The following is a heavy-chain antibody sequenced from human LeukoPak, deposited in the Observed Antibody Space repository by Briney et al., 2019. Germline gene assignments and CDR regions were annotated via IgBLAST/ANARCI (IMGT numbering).Heavy chain of an antibody. CDR2: ISSSGSTI. J-gene: IGHJ4*02. Sequence: GGSLRLSCAASGFTFSDYYMSWIRQAPGKGLEWVSYISSSGSTIYYADSVKGRFTISRDNAKNSLFLQMNSLRVEDTAVYYCARHVVAVGFDYWGQGTLVTVSS. CDR3: ARHVVAVGFDY. D-gene: IGHD3-22*01. CDR1: GFTFSDYY. V-gene: IGHV3-11*04.